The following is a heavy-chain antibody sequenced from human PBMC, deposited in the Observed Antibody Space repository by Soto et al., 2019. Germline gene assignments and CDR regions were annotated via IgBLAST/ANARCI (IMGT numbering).Heavy chain of an antibody. Sequence: EVQLLESGGGLVQPGGSLRLSCAASGFTFSNYAVTWVRQAPGKGLEWVSTISGSGGSTYYADSVKGRFTISRDNSKNTLYLQMNSLRAEYTAVYYCAKDQGSSWYEIDYWGQGPLVTVSS. CDR1: GFTFSNYA. CDR3: AKDQGSSWYEIDY. CDR2: ISGSGGST. V-gene: IGHV3-23*01. D-gene: IGHD6-13*01. J-gene: IGHJ4*02.